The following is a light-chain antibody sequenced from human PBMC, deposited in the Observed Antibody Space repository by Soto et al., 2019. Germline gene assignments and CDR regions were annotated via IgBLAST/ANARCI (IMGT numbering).Light chain of an antibody. V-gene: IGKV3-20*01. J-gene: IGKJ5*01. CDR2: GAS. CDR3: QQDGSSPIT. Sequence: EIVLTQSPGTLSLSPGERATLSCRASQSVSSSYLAWYQQKPGQAPRLLIYGASSRATGIPDRFSGSGSGTDVTLTISRLEPEDFAVYDCQQDGSSPITFGQGTRLEIK. CDR1: QSVSSSY.